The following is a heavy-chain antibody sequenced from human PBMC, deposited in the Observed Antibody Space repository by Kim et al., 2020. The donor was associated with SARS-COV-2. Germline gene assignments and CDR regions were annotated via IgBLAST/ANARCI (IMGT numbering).Heavy chain of an antibody. Sequence: NSAKGRFTISSDNAKNTLYLQMGSRRAEDMAVYYCARGSGTAPYYYGMDGWGQGTTVTVSS. V-gene: IGHV3-64*01. CDR3: ARGSGTAPYYYGMDG. J-gene: IGHJ6*02. D-gene: IGHD1-1*01.